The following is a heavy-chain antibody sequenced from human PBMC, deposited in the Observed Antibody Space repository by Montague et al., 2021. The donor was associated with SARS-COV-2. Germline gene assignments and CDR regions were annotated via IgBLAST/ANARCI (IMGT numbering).Heavy chain of an antibody. CDR3: ARQKLRPHKPIKKEFYYYGLDI. J-gene: IGHJ6*02. CDR1: GGSFSRYS. CDR2: ITNSGSV. V-gene: IGHV4-34*01. Sequence: SETLSLTCAVYGGSFSRYSYNWVRQAPGKGLEWIGEITNSGSVNYQPSLNNRVTISVDPSKSQVSLRLTSATVADTAIYFCARQKLRPHKPIKKEFYYYGLDIWGQGTTVTVS.